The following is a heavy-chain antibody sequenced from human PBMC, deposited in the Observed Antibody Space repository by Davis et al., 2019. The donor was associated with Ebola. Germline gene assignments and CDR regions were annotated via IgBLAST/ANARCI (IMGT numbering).Heavy chain of an antibody. CDR1: GVSIRSSNW. J-gene: IGHJ6*02. CDR2: INHSGST. V-gene: IGHV4-4*02. CDR3: ARASPTVTYYYYGMDV. D-gene: IGHD4-11*01. Sequence: GSLRLSCDVSGVSIRSSNWWSWIRQPPGKGLEWIGEINHSGSTNYNPSLKSRVTISVDTSKNQFSLKLSSVTAADTAVYYCARASPTVTYYYYGMDVWGQGTTVTVSS.